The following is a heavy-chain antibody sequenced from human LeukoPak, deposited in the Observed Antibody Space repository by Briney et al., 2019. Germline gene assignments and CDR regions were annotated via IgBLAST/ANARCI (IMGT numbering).Heavy chain of an antibody. D-gene: IGHD1-26*01. Sequence: GGSLRLSCEASGFTFSAYAMTWVRQAPGKGLEWVANIKQDESEKYYVDSVKGRFTISRDNAKNSLYLQMNSLRAEDTAVYYCTRRRPGGSYRDYWGQGTLVTVSS. CDR1: GFTFSAYA. CDR2: IKQDESEK. CDR3: TRRRPGGSYRDY. J-gene: IGHJ4*02. V-gene: IGHV3-7*05.